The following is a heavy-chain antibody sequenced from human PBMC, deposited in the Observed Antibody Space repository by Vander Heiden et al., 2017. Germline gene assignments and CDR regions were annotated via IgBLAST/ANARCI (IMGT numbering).Heavy chain of an antibody. CDR1: GFTCDNYG. V-gene: IGHV3-20*04. D-gene: IGHD3-22*01. CDR3: ARVSNSGSGYLFDF. Sequence: EVQLMESGGSVVRPGGSLSLSCTASGFTCDNYGMSWVRQAPGKGLEWVSGINWSGGSTGYTDSVKGRFITSRDNAKNSLFLQMNSLRAEDTAFYYCARVSNSGSGYLFDFWGQGTLVTVSS. J-gene: IGHJ3*01. CDR2: INWSGGST.